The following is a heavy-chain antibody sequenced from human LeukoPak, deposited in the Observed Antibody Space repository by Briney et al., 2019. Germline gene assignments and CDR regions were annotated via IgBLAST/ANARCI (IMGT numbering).Heavy chain of an antibody. J-gene: IGHJ5*02. CDR1: GFTFSSYA. Sequence: PGGSLRLSCAASGFTFSSYAINWVRQAPGKGLEWVSVISAGGGITYYADSVKGRFTISRDNSKNTLYLQMNSLRAEDTAVYYCAKEWELLREPGGNWFDPWGQGTLVTVSS. CDR3: AKEWELLREPGGNWFDP. V-gene: IGHV3-23*01. D-gene: IGHD1-26*01. CDR2: ISAGGGIT.